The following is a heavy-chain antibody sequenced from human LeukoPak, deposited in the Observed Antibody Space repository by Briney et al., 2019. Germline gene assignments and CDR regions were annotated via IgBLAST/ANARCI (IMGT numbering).Heavy chain of an antibody. CDR1: GGSVSSGSYY. CDR2: IYYSGST. J-gene: IGHJ5*02. Sequence: SETLSLTCTVSGGSVSSGSYYWSWIRQPPGKGLEWIGYIYYSGSTNHNPSLKSRVTISVDTSKNQFSLKLSSVTAADTAVYYCARDRGWFDPWGQGTLVTVSS. CDR3: ARDRGWFDP. V-gene: IGHV4-61*01.